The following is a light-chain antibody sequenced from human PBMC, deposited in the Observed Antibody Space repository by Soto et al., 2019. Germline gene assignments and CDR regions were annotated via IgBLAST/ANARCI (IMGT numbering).Light chain of an antibody. CDR3: QQYTDWPALT. J-gene: IGKJ4*01. CDR1: QSVSTN. V-gene: IGKV3-15*01. Sequence: ETVMTQSPATLSVSPGERATLSCRASQSVSTNLAWYQQKPGQAPRLLIYAASTRATGIPTRFRGSGSGTQFTLHINSLQPEDFAVYYCQQYTDWPALTFGGGTKVE. CDR2: AAS.